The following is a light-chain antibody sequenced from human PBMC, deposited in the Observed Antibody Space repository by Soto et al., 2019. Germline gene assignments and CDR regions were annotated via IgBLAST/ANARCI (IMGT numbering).Light chain of an antibody. J-gene: IGKJ1*01. CDR3: QQSYSIPWT. CDR1: QSIIIY. CDR2: GAS. Sequence: DIQMTQSPSSLSASVGDRVTITCRTIQSIIIYLNWYQHKPGIAPKLLIYGASRLQSGVPSRFSGSESGTDFTLTISSLQPEDFATYYCQQSYSIPWTFAQGTKVDIK. V-gene: IGKV1-39*01.